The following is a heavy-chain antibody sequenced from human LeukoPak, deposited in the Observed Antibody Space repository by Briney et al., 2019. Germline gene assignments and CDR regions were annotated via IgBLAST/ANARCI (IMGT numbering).Heavy chain of an antibody. J-gene: IGHJ4*02. CDR1: GGSISSYY. CDR3: ARHLGWELPHFDY. D-gene: IGHD1-26*01. CDR2: IYTSGST. Sequence: PSETLSLTCTVSGGSISSYYWSWIRQPPGKGLEWIGYIYTSGSTNYNPSLKSRVTISVDTSKNQFSLKLSSVIAADTAVYYCARHLGWELPHFDYWGQGTLVTVSS. V-gene: IGHV4-4*09.